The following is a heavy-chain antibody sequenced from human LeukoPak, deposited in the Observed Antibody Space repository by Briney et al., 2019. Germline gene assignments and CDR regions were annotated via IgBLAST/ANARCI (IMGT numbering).Heavy chain of an antibody. J-gene: IGHJ4*02. V-gene: IGHV1-18*01. CDR2: INAYNGNT. CDR3: ARGDGRTRIAVVGTVY. Sequence: ASLKVSCKASGYTFTSYGISWVRQAPGQGLEWMGWINAYNGNTNYAQTLQGRVTMTTDTTTSTAYMELRSLRSDDTAVYYCARGDGRTRIAVVGTVYWGQGTLVTVSS. D-gene: IGHD6-19*01. CDR1: GYTFTSYG.